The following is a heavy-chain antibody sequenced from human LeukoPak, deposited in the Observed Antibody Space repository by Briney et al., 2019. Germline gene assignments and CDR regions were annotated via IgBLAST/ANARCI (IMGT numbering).Heavy chain of an antibody. J-gene: IGHJ4*02. V-gene: IGHV1-2*06. CDR2: INPDSGGT. CDR1: GYTFTGYY. D-gene: IGHD2-15*01. Sequence: ASVKVSCKASGYTFTGYYMHWVRQASGQGLEWMGRINPDSGGTNYAQKFQGRVAMTRDTSISTAYMELSRLTSDDTAVYYCAKLGYCSGGSCYAIDYWGQGTLVTVSS. CDR3: AKLGYCSGGSCYAIDY.